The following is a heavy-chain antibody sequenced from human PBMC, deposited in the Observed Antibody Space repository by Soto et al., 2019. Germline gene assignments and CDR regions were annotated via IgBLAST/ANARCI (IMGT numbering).Heavy chain of an antibody. Sequence: GGSLRLSCAASGFIFGDFWMSWVRQPPGRGLEWVANVKPDGSDKYYVDSVRGRFTISRDNAKDSLYLQLTSLRAEDTAVYYCATETFWSFDHWGQGALVTVSS. CDR2: VKPDGSDK. V-gene: IGHV3-7*01. CDR3: ATETFWSFDH. CDR1: GFIFGDFW. D-gene: IGHD2-8*02. J-gene: IGHJ4*02.